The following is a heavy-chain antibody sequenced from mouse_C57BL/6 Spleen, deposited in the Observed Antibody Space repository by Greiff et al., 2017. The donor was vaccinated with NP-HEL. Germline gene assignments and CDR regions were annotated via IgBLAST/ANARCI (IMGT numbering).Heavy chain of an antibody. D-gene: IGHD2-4*01. V-gene: IGHV14-3*01. Sequence: EVQLQQSVAELVRPGASVKLSCTASGFNIKNTYMHWVKQRPEQGLEWIGRIDPANGNTKYAPKFQGKATITADPSSNTAYLQLSGLTSEDTAIYYCALLYYDYDEGGYAMDYWGQGTSVTVSS. CDR1: GFNIKNTY. CDR3: ALLYYDYDEGGYAMDY. J-gene: IGHJ4*01. CDR2: IDPANGNT.